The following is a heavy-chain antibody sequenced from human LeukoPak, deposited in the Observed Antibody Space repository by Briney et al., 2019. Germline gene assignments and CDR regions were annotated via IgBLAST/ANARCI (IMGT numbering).Heavy chain of an antibody. Sequence: GSLRLSCAASGFTFSSYSMNWVRQAPGKGLEWVSYISSSSSTIYYADSVKGRFTISRDNAKNSLYLQMNSLRAEDTAVYYCARVGYSSSWYGAFDIWGQGTMVTVSS. V-gene: IGHV3-48*01. CDR3: ARVGYSSSWYGAFDI. CDR2: ISSSSSTI. J-gene: IGHJ3*02. D-gene: IGHD6-13*01. CDR1: GFTFSSYS.